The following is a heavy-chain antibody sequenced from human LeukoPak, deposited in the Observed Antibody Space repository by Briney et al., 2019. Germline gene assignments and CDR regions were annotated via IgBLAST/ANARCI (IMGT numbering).Heavy chain of an antibody. CDR2: KKQDRSEK. J-gene: IGHJ4*02. CDR1: GFTFSRSW. CDR3: VSFYETY. Sequence: GGSLRLSCVASGFTFSRSWMSWVRRAPGKGLEWVGNKKQDRSEKYYVDSVKGRLTISRDNARNSVDLQMNSLRGEDTAVYYCVSFYETYWGRGTLVTVSS. D-gene: IGHD2/OR15-2a*01. V-gene: IGHV3-7*01.